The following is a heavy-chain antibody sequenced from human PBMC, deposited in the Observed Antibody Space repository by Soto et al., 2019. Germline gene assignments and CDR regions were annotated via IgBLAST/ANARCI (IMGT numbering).Heavy chain of an antibody. V-gene: IGHV3-23*01. Sequence: GSLRLSCAASGFTFSSYAMSWVRQAPGKGLEWVSAISGSGINTYYADSVKGRFTISRDNSENTLYLQMNSLGAEDTAVYYCAKDRAVVVPAAPIDYWGQGTLVTVSS. CDR2: ISGSGINT. J-gene: IGHJ4*02. CDR1: GFTFSSYA. CDR3: AKDRAVVVPAAPIDY. D-gene: IGHD2-2*01.